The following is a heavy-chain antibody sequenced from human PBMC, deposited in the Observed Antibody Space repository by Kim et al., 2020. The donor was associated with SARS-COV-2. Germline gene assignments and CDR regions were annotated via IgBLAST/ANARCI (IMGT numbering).Heavy chain of an antibody. V-gene: IGHV4-39*01. D-gene: IGHD6-13*01. Sequence: LKSRVTISVDTSKNQFSLKLSSVTAADTAVYYCARSGIAAAGTGPNWFDPWGQGTLVTVSS. J-gene: IGHJ5*02. CDR3: ARSGIAAAGTGPNWFDP.